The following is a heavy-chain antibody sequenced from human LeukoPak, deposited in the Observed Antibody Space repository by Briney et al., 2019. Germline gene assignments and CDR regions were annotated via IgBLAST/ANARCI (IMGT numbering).Heavy chain of an antibody. V-gene: IGHV3-33*01. Sequence: GGSLRLSCAASGFTFSSYGMHWVRQAPGKGLEWVAVIWYDGSNKYYADSVKGRFTIPRDNSKNTLYLQMNSLRAEDTAVYYCARDRIRAVYYGSGSYDPWFDPWGQGTLVTVSS. D-gene: IGHD3-10*01. CDR3: ARDRIRAVYYGSGSYDPWFDP. CDR1: GFTFSSYG. J-gene: IGHJ5*02. CDR2: IWYDGSNK.